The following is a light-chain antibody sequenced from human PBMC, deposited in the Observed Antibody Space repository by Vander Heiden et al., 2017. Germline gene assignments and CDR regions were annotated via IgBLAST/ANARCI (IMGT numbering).Light chain of an antibody. CDR3: MQALQTRT. CDR1: QSLLHRNGYNY. V-gene: IGKV2-28*01. CDR2: LGS. J-gene: IGKJ1*01. Sequence: DIVMTQSPLSLPVTPGEPASIACGSSQSLLHRNGYNYLDWYLQKPGQTPQLLIYLGSNRAAGVPDRCSGSGSGTDFTLKISRVEAEDVGVYYCMQALQTRTFGPGTKVEIK.